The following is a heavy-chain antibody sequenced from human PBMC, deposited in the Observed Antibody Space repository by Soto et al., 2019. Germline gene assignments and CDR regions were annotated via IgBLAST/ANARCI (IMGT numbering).Heavy chain of an antibody. V-gene: IGHV4-59*01. CDR1: GGSISSYY. CDR3: ARDAIAVPTYFDY. D-gene: IGHD2-2*01. CDR2: IYYSGST. J-gene: IGHJ4*02. Sequence: PSETLSLTCTVSGGSISSYYWSWIRQPPGKGLEWIGYIYYSGSTNYNPSLKSRVIISVDTSKNQFSLKLSSVTAADTAVYYCARDAIAVPTYFDYWGQGTLVTVSS.